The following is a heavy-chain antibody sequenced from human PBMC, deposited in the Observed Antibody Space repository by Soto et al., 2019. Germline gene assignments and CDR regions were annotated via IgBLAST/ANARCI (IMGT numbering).Heavy chain of an antibody. J-gene: IGHJ4*02. CDR1: GLTFSAYA. D-gene: IGHD6-25*01. CDR2: LSGSGGST. CDR3: AKDYYPYSGRSPSYDY. V-gene: IGHV3-23*01. Sequence: EVHLLESGGGLVQPGGSLRLSCAASGLTFSAYAMSWVRQAPGKGLEWVAALSGSGGSTYNADSVKGRFTISRDNSKNTLYLQMNSLRVEDTAVYYCAKDYYPYSGRSPSYDYWGQGTLVTVSS.